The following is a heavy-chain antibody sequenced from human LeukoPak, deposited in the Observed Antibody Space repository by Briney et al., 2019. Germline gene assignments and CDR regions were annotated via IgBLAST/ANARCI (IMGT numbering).Heavy chain of an antibody. J-gene: IGHJ6*02. CDR3: ARTNYDFWSGYYFYYYGMDV. Sequence: GESLKISCKGSGYSFTSYWIGWVRQMPGKGLEWMGIIYPGDSDTRYSPSFQGQVTISADKSISTAYLRWSSLKASDTAMYYCARTNYDFWSGYYFYYYGMDVWGQGTTVTVSS. D-gene: IGHD3-3*01. CDR2: IYPGDSDT. V-gene: IGHV5-51*01. CDR1: GYSFTSYW.